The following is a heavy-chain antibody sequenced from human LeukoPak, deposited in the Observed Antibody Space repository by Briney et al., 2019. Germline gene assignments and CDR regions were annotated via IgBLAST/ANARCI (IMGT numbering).Heavy chain of an antibody. J-gene: IGHJ4*02. V-gene: IGHV3-7*01. Sequence: GGSLRLSCAASGFTFSSYWMSWVRQAPGKGLEWVANIKQDGSEKYYVDSVKGRFTISRDNAKNSLYLQMNSLRAEVTAVYYCARDPLPYYYDSSGYYYDYWGQGTLVTVSS. D-gene: IGHD3-22*01. CDR2: IKQDGSEK. CDR3: ARDPLPYYYDSSGYYYDY. CDR1: GFTFSSYW.